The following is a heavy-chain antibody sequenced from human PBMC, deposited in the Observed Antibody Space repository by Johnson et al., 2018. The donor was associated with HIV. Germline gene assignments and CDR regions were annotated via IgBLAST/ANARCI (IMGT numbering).Heavy chain of an antibody. CDR3: TTVGGILGTYAFDS. Sequence: VQLVESGGGLVKPGGSLRLSCAASGFTFSNAWMSWVRQAPGKGLEWVGRIKSKTDGGTTDYAAPVKGRFTISRDDSKNTLYLQMNSLKTEDTALYYCTTVGGILGTYAFDSWGQGTMVTVSS. V-gene: IGHV3-15*01. J-gene: IGHJ3*02. D-gene: IGHD2-8*02. CDR1: GFTFSNAW. CDR2: IKSKTDGGTT.